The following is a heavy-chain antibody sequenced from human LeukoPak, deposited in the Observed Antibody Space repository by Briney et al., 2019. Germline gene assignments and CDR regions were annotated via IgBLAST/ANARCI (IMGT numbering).Heavy chain of an antibody. D-gene: IGHD4-17*01. CDR3: ARDTVNWFDP. V-gene: IGHV1-69*05. CDR1: GGTFSSYA. Sequence: SVKVSCKASGGTFSSYAISWVRQAPGQGLEWMGGIIPIFGTANYAQKFQGRVTITTDESTSTAYMELRSLRSDDTAVYYCARDTVNWFDPWGQGTLVTVSS. J-gene: IGHJ5*02. CDR2: IIPIFGTA.